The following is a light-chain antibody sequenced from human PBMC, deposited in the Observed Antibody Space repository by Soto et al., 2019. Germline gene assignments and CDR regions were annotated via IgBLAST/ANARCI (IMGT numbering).Light chain of an antibody. CDR1: QSVSTN. CDR3: QHYNNWPPWT. V-gene: IGKV3-15*01. CDR2: GAS. J-gene: IGKJ1*01. Sequence: EIVMTQSPVTLSVSPGERATLSCRASQSVSTNLAWYQQKFGQAPRLLIYGASTRATGIPARFSGSGSGTEFTLTISSLQSEDFVVYYCQHYNNWPPWTFGQGTKVEIK.